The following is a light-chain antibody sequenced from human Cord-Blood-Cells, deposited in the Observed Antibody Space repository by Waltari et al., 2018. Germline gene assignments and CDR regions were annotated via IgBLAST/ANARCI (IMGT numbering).Light chain of an antibody. V-gene: IGKV3-11*01. Sequence: EILLTQPPATLSLSPGERATLSCRASQSVSSYLAWYQQKPGQAPRLLIYDASNRATGIPARFSGSGSGTDFTLTISSLEPEDFAVYYCQQRSNWPWTFGQGTKVEIK. CDR1: QSVSSY. J-gene: IGKJ1*01. CDR2: DAS. CDR3: QQRSNWPWT.